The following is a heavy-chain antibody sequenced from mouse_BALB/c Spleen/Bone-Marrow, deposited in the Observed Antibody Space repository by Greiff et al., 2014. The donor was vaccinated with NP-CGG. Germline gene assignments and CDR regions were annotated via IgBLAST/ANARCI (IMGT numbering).Heavy chain of an antibody. CDR3: AIYYYGSSGFAY. D-gene: IGHD1-1*01. CDR2: IDPANGNT. V-gene: IGHV14-3*02. CDR1: GFSIKDTY. Sequence: EVQLQQSGAELVKPGASVKLSCTASGFSIKDTYMHWVKQRPEQGLEWIGRIDPANGNTKYDPKFQGKATITADTSSNTAYLQLSSLTSEDTAVYYCAIYYYGSSGFAYWGQGTLVTVSA. J-gene: IGHJ3*01.